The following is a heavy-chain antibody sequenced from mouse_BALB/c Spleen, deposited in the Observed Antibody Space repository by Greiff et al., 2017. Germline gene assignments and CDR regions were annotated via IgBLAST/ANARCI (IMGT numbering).Heavy chain of an antibody. CDR3: ARYGYGRYFDV. CDR2: ISYSGST. J-gene: IGHJ1*01. D-gene: IGHD2-2*01. V-gene: IGHV3-2*02. Sequence: EVKLQESGPGLVKPSQSLSLTCTVTGYSITSDYAWNWIRQFPGNKLEWMGYISYSGSTSYNPSLKSRISITRDTSKNQFFLQLNSVTTEDTATYYCARYGYGRYFDVWGAGTTVTVSS. CDR1: GYSITSDYA.